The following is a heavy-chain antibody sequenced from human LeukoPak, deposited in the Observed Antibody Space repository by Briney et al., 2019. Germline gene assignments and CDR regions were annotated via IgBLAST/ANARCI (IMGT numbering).Heavy chain of an antibody. D-gene: IGHD5-18*01. Sequence: GGTLRLSCAASGFTFNRYGMNWVRQAPGKGLEWVSGISPGGDTKYYADSVKGRFVISRDNSKNTLYLQMNSLRAEDTAVYYCATSPVYSYGHPYYFDYWGQGTLVTVSS. CDR2: ISPGGDTK. V-gene: IGHV3-23*01. CDR3: ATSPVYSYGHPYYFDY. J-gene: IGHJ4*02. CDR1: GFTFNRYG.